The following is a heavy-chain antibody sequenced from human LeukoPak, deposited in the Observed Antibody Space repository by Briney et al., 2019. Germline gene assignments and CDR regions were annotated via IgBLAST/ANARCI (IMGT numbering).Heavy chain of an antibody. D-gene: IGHD1-1*01. CDR3: ALGGTDDAFDI. Sequence: GGSLRLSCAASGFTFSSYGMHWVRQAPGKGLEWVAVISYDGSNKYYADSVKGRFTISRDNSKNTLYLQMNSLRAEDTAVYYCALGGTDDAFDIWGQGTMVTVSS. CDR2: ISYDGSNK. V-gene: IGHV3-30*03. J-gene: IGHJ3*02. CDR1: GFTFSSYG.